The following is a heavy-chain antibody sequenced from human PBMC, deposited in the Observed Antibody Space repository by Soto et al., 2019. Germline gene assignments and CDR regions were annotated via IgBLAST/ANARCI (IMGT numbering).Heavy chain of an antibody. J-gene: IGHJ3*02. CDR3: ARANVGYNLWNPQGNPFDI. CDR2: ITPTDGST. V-gene: IGHV1-46*01. D-gene: IGHD3-3*01. Sequence: QVQLVQSGAEVRKPGASVKVSCKASGYTFTNYYLHWVRQAPGQGLEWMGIITPTDGSTTYAQNLQGRVSMTRDTSTCPVYMEMSSLRSADTAVYYCARANVGYNLWNPQGNPFDIWGQGTMVTVSS. CDR1: GYTFTNYY.